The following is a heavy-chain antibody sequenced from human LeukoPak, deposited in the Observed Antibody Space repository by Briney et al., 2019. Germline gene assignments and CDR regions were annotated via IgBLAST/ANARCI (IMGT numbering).Heavy chain of an antibody. CDR1: GFTFSSYG. CDR2: IWYDGSNK. D-gene: IGHD3-22*01. CDR3: AKEAYDRSGYYRGADY. V-gene: IGHV3-33*06. J-gene: IGHJ4*02. Sequence: PGGSLRLSCAASGFTFSSYGMHWVRQAPGKGLEWVAVIWYDGSNKYYADSVKGRFTISRDNSKNTLYLQMNSLRAEDTAVYYCAKEAYDRSGYYRGADYWGQGTLVTVSS.